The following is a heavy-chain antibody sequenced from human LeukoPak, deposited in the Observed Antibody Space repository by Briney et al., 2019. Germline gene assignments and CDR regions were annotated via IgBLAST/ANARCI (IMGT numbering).Heavy chain of an antibody. Sequence: KAGGSLILSCAGSGFTFSSYSMNWVRQAPGKGLEWVSFISSGSNDIYYADSVKGRFTISRDNAKNSLYLEMNSLRAEDTAVYYCARSIGAAYFDNWGQGTLVTVSS. J-gene: IGHJ4*02. CDR3: ARSIGAAYFDN. CDR1: GFTFSSYS. V-gene: IGHV3-21*01. D-gene: IGHD6-13*01. CDR2: ISSGSNDI.